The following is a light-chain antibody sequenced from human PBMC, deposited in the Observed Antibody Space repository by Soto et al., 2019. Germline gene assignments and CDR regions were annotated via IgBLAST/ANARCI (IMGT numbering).Light chain of an antibody. J-gene: IGKJ2*01. CDR1: QSISTH. CDR3: QQSYSIPYT. CDR2: GAS. Sequence: DIQMTQFPSSLSASVGDRVTITCRASQSISTHLNWYRQKPGRPPKLLIYGASSLQGGVPSRFSGSGSGTDFTLTISSLQPEDFATYYCQQSYSIPYTFGQGT. V-gene: IGKV1-39*01.